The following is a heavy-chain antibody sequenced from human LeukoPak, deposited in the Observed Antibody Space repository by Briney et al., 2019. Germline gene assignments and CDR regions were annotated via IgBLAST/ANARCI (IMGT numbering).Heavy chain of an antibody. V-gene: IGHV3-53*01. J-gene: IGHJ4*02. CDR3: ARSLGAVAGTPFDY. Sequence: GGSLRLSCAASGFTVSSNYMSWVRQAPGKGLEWVSVIYSGGSTYYADSVKGRFTISRDNSKNTLYLQMNSLRAEDTAVYYCARSLGAVAGTPFDYWGQGTLVTVSS. CDR2: IYSGGST. D-gene: IGHD6-19*01. CDR1: GFTVSSNY.